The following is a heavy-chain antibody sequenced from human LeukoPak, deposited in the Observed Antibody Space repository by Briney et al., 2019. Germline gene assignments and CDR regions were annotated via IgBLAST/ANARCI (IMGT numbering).Heavy chain of an antibody. CDR3: ARRSPNYYFDC. CDR2: ISSSNNYI. V-gene: IGHV3-21*01. CDR1: GFTFSSYS. Sequence: GGSLRLSCAASGFTFSSYSMNWVRQAPGKGLEWVSSISSSNNYIYYADSVKGRFTISRDNAKNSLYLQMNSLRAEDTAVYYCARRSPNYYFDCWGQGTPVTVSS. J-gene: IGHJ4*02.